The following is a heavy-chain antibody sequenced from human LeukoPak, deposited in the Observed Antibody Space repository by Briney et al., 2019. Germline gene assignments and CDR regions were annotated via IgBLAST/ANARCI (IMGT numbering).Heavy chain of an antibody. Sequence: GSLRLSCAASGFTFSNAWMSWVRQAPGKGLEWVGRIKSKTDGGATDYAAPVKGRFTISRDNAKNSLYLQMNSLRAEDTAVYYCARDRPSLDAFDIWGQGTMVTVSS. J-gene: IGHJ3*02. CDR1: GFTFSNAW. CDR2: IKSKTDGGAT. V-gene: IGHV3-15*01. CDR3: ARDRPSLDAFDI.